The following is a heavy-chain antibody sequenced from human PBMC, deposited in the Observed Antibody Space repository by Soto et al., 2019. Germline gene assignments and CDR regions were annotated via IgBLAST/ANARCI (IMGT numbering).Heavy chain of an antibody. CDR2: ISSSSSYI. Sequence: GGSLRLSCAASGFTFSSYSMNWVRQAPGKGLEWVSSISSSSSYIYYADSVKGRFTISRDNAKNSLYLQMNSLRAEDTAVYYCAVDYIVLMVHARRDAFDIWGQGTMVTVSS. D-gene: IGHD2-8*01. CDR1: GFTFSSYS. CDR3: AVDYIVLMVHARRDAFDI. J-gene: IGHJ3*02. V-gene: IGHV3-21*01.